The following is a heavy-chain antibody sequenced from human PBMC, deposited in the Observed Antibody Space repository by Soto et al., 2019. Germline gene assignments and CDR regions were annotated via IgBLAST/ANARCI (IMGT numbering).Heavy chain of an antibody. Sequence: ASVKVSCKASGYTFTGYYMHWVRQAPGQGLEWMGWINPNSGGTNYAQKFQGWVTMTRDTSISTAYMELSRLRSDDTAVYYCARDKYSSSWSSSGYYGMDVWGQGTKVTVSS. V-gene: IGHV1-2*04. J-gene: IGHJ6*02. CDR1: GYTFTGYY. D-gene: IGHD6-13*01. CDR2: INPNSGGT. CDR3: ARDKYSSSWSSSGYYGMDV.